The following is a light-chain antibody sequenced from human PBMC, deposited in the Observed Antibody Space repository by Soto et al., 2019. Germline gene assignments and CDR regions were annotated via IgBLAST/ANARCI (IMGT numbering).Light chain of an antibody. Sequence: EIVLTQSPGTLSFSRRERATLPCRASQSVSRRYLAWYQQKPGQAPRLLIYGASSRATGIPDRFSGSGSETDFTLTISSLQPEDFAVHYGQQYCSSPHTFGGGTKLEIK. CDR1: QSVSRRY. CDR2: GAS. J-gene: IGKJ2*01. V-gene: IGKV3-20*01. CDR3: QQYCSSPHT.